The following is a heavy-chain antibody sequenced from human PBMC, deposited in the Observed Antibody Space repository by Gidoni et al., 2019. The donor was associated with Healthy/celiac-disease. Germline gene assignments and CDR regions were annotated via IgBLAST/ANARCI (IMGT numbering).Heavy chain of an antibody. V-gene: IGHV3-74*01. D-gene: IGHD3-22*01. Sequence: EVQLVESGGGLVQPGGSLRLSCAASGFPFLSHWMHWVRQAPGKGLVWVSRINSDGRSTSYADSVKGRFTISRDNAKNTLYLQMNSLRAEDTAVYYCAREVYYYDSSGYYGGVDYWGQGTLVTVSS. CDR3: AREVYYYDSSGYYGGVDY. CDR1: GFPFLSHW. J-gene: IGHJ4*02. CDR2: INSDGRST.